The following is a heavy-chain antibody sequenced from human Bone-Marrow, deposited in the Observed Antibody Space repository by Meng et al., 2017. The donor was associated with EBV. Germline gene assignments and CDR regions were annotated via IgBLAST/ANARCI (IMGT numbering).Heavy chain of an antibody. Sequence: QVQLVQAGAEVKKPGASVKVSCKASGYTFTSYYMHWVRQAPGQGLEWMGIINPSGGSTSYAQKFQGRVTMTRDTSTSTVYMELSSLRSEDTAVYYCARVRAVADQRGSFDHWGQGTLVTVSS. J-gene: IGHJ4*02. CDR1: GYTFTSYY. V-gene: IGHV1-46*01. CDR3: ARVRAVADQRGSFDH. CDR2: INPSGGST. D-gene: IGHD6-19*01.